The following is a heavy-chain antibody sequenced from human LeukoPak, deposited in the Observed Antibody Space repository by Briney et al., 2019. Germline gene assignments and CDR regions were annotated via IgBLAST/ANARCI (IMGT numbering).Heavy chain of an antibody. CDR2: IRSKAYGGTT. CDR3: TRETMVRGAFQYYFDY. D-gene: IGHD3-10*01. J-gene: IGHJ4*02. V-gene: IGHV3-49*04. CDR1: GFTFGDYA. Sequence: GGSLRLSCTASGFTFGDYAMSWVRQAPGKGLEWVGFIRSKAYGGTTEYAASVKGRFTISRDDSKSIAYLQMNSLKTEDTAVYYCTRETMVRGAFQYYFDYWGQGTLVTVSS.